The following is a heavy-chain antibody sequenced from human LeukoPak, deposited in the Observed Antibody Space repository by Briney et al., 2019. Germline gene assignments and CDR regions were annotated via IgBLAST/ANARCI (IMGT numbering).Heavy chain of an antibody. V-gene: IGHV1-18*04. Sequence: ASVTVSCKASGYTFTGYYMHWVRQAPGQGLEWMGWISAYNGNTNCSQKLQGRVTMTTDTSTSTAYVELRSLRSDDTAVYYCARDAEVAEAHVLRFLEWLSTRENWFDPWGQGTLVTVSS. CDR2: ISAYNGNT. CDR3: ARDAEVAEAHVLRFLEWLSTRENWFDP. CDR1: GYTFTGYY. D-gene: IGHD3-3*01. J-gene: IGHJ5*02.